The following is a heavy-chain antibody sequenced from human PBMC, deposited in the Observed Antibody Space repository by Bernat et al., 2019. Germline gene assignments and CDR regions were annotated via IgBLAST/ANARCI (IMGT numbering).Heavy chain of an antibody. CDR3: ARDVEVGGSFESGPTPANFDY. J-gene: IGHJ4*02. CDR1: GYTFTSYG. D-gene: IGHD1-26*01. Sequence: QVQLVQSGAEVKKPGASVKVSCKASGYTFTSYGISWVRQAPGQGLEWMGWISAYNGNTNYAQKLQGRVPRTTDTSTSTAYMELGSLRSDDTAVYYCARDVEVGGSFESGPTPANFDYWGQGTLVTVSS. V-gene: IGHV1-18*01. CDR2: ISAYNGNT.